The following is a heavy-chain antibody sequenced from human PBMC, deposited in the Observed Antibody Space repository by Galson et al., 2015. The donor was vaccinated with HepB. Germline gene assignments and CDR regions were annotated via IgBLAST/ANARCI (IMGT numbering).Heavy chain of an antibody. CDR3: ASSSSSWLPDAFDI. J-gene: IGHJ3*02. D-gene: IGHD6-13*01. CDR1: GGSFSGYY. Sequence: ETLSLTCAVYGGSFSGYYWSWFRRPPGKGLEWIGEIGHSGSTKYTPSLKSRVTISAVRSKRQFSLKLTSVTAADTAVYFCASSSSSWLPDAFDIWGQGTVVTVSP. V-gene: IGHV4-34*01. CDR2: IGHSGST.